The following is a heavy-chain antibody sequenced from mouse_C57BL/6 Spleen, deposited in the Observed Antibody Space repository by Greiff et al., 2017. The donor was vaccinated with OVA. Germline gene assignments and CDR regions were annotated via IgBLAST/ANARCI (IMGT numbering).Heavy chain of an antibody. V-gene: IGHV5-16*01. Sequence: EVKVVESEGGLVQPGSSMKLSCTASGFTFSDYYMAWVRQVPEKGLEWVANINYDGSSTYYLDSLTSRFIISRDNAKNILYLQMSSLKSEDTATYYCAREGDYYGSSYEWYFDVWGTGTTVTVSS. D-gene: IGHD1-1*01. CDR2: INYDGSST. CDR1: GFTFSDYY. J-gene: IGHJ1*03. CDR3: AREGDYYGSSYEWYFDV.